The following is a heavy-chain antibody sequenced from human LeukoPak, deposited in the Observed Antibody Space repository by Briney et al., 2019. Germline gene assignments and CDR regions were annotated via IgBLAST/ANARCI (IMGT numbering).Heavy chain of an antibody. CDR1: GGSISSYY. CDR2: IYYSGST. CDR3: ARVLVGSTTVTTFDY. D-gene: IGHD4-17*01. Sequence: SETLSLTCAVSGGSISSYYWSWIRQPPGKGLEWIGYIYYSGSTNYNPSLKSRVTISVDTSKNQFSLKLTSVTAADTAVYYCARVLVGSTTVTTFDYWGQGTLVTVSS. J-gene: IGHJ4*02. V-gene: IGHV4-59*01.